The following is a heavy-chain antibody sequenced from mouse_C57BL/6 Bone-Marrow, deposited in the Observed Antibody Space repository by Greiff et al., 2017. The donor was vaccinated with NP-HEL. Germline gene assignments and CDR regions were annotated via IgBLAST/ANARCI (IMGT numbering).Heavy chain of an antibody. Sequence: VQLVESGTELVKPGASVKLSCKASGYTFTSYWMHWVKQRPGQGLVWIGNINPSNGGTNYNEKFKSKATLTVDKSSSTAYMQLSSLTSEDSAVYYCASRGTAQATPFAYWGQGTLVTVSA. CDR3: ASRGTAQATPFAY. V-gene: IGHV1-53*01. CDR1: GYTFTSYW. CDR2: INPSNGGT. J-gene: IGHJ3*01. D-gene: IGHD3-2*02.